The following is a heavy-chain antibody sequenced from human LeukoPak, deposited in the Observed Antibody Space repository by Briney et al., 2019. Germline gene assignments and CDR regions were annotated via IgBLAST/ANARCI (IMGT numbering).Heavy chain of an antibody. CDR2: ISDGGGYT. D-gene: IGHD2-2*01. CDR3: AKEGGSNLLVN. CDR1: GFTFSNYA. J-gene: IGHJ4*02. Sequence: PGGSLRLSCAASGFTFSNYAMTWVRQAPGKGLEWVSSISDGGGYTYYADSVKGRFTISRDNSKNTLHLQMNSLRAEDTAVYYCAKEGGSNLLVNSGQGTLATVSS. V-gene: IGHV3-23*01.